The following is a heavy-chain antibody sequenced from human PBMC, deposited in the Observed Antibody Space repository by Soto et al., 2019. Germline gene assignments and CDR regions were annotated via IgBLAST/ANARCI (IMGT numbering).Heavy chain of an antibody. CDR1: GYRFTSYG. CDR2: ISAYNGNT. V-gene: IGHV1-18*01. J-gene: IGHJ5*02. CDR3: ARGRRRGYHNWFGP. Sequence: PVKGSCKASGYRFTSYGIGCVRHDPGKGLEWMGWISAYNGNTACAQKGQGRGTMTTDPSTSTTYMEQRSLRSDDTAVFYWARGRRRGYHNWFGPWVQRPLVTVSS. D-gene: IGHD3-22*01.